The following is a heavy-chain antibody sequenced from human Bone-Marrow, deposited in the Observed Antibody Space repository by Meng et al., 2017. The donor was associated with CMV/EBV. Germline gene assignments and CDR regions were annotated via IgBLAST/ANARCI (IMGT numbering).Heavy chain of an antibody. D-gene: IGHD7-27*01. J-gene: IGHJ6*02. CDR2: ISWNGGST. CDR1: GFTFDDYT. CDR3: AKDRDANWGQKYNYYYGVDV. V-gene: IGHV3-43*01. Sequence: GESLKISCAASGFTFDDYTMHWVRQAPGKGLEWVSLISWNGGSTYYADSVKGRFTISRDKNKNSLYLQVNSLRTEDTALYYCAKDRDANWGQKYNYYYGVDVWGQGTTVTVSS.